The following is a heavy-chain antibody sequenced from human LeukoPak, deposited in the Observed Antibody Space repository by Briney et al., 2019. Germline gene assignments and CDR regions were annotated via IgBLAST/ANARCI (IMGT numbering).Heavy chain of an antibody. CDR2: IYYSGST. CDR3: ARHYWNYYYYYMDV. CDR1: GGSISSSSFY. Sequence: PSETLSLTCRVSGGSISSSSFYWGWIRQPPGKGLEWIGSIYYSGSTYYNPSLKSRVTISVDTSKNQFSLKLSSVTAADTAVYYCARHYWNYYYYYMDVWGKGTTVTVSS. D-gene: IGHD1-1*01. V-gene: IGHV4-39*01. J-gene: IGHJ6*03.